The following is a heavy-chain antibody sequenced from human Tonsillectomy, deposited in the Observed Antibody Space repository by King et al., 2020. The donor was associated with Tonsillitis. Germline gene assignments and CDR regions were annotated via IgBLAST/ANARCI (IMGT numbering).Heavy chain of an antibody. CDR1: GGSISSYY. V-gene: IGHV4-59*03. Sequence: QLQESGPGLVKPSETLSLTCTVSGGSISSYYWSWIRQPPGKGLEWIGYIYNSGSTHYNPSLKSRVTIVGDTSKNQFSLKLSSVTAADTAVYYCAKITPGYCSGGTCQSSSYFDDWGQGTLVTVSS. D-gene: IGHD2-15*01. CDR3: AKITPGYCSGGTCQSSSYFDD. CDR2: IYNSGST. J-gene: IGHJ4*02.